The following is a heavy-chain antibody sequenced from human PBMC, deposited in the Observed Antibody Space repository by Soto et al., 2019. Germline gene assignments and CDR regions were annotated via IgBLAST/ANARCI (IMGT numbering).Heavy chain of an antibody. CDR1: GYTFTNYW. CDR3: ARPLLFDTTNYYSYYFDY. Sequence: PGESLKISCKSSGYTFTNYWIGWVRQMPGKGLEWMGIIYPGDSDTRYSPSFQGQVTISADKSLSTAYLQWGSLKASDTAMYYCARPLLFDTTNYYSYYFDYWGQGTLVTVSS. V-gene: IGHV5-51*01. D-gene: IGHD3-22*01. CDR2: IYPGDSDT. J-gene: IGHJ4*02.